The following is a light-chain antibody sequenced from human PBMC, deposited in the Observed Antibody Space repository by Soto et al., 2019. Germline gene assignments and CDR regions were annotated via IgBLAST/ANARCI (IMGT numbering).Light chain of an antibody. V-gene: IGKV3-15*01. Sequence: EIVMTQSPATLSVSPGERATLSCRASQSVSSNLAWYQQKPGRAPRLLIYGASTRATGIPATFSGSGSGTEFTLTISSLQSEDFAVYYCQQYNNWPITFGQGTRLEIK. CDR1: QSVSSN. CDR3: QQYNNWPIT. J-gene: IGKJ5*01. CDR2: GAS.